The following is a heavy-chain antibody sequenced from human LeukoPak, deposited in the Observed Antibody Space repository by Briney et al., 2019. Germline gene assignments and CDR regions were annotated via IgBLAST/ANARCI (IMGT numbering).Heavy chain of an antibody. CDR2: ISPKSGDL. D-gene: IGHD2-15*01. J-gene: IGHJ6*03. CDR3: ARAAPAGYYYFMDV. V-gene: IGHV1-2*02. CDR1: GYTFSDYY. Sequence: ASVKVSCKXSGYTFSDYYTHWVRQAPGQGLERMGWISPKSGDLNYSQKFQGGVTMTRDTSSKTVYVELSRLRSDDTAVYFCARAAPAGYYYFMDVWGKGTTVTVSS.